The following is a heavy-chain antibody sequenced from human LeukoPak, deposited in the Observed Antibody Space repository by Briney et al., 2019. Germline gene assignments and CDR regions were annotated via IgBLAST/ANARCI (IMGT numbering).Heavy chain of an antibody. CDR1: GFTFSVYY. D-gene: IGHD4-17*01. CDR3: AREKGTVFDY. J-gene: IGHJ4*02. CDR2: VSSSGSII. V-gene: IGHV3-11*04. Sequence: GGSLRLSCAASGFTFSVYYMSWIRQAPGKGLEWVSYVSSSGSIISYADSVKGRFTISRDNAKNSLYLQMNSLRAEDTAVYYCAREKGTVFDYWGQGALVTISS.